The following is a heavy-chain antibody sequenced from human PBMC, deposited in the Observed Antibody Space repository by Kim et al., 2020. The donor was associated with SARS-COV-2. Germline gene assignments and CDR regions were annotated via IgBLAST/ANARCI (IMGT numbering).Heavy chain of an antibody. D-gene: IGHD1-26*01. CDR3: ARGLVAASSRVFDY. CDR2: IGSSGSPI. Sequence: GGSLRLSCAVSGFTSSNYVMHWVRQAPGKGLEWVSCIGSSGSPIYYADSVKGRFTISSDNAKNTLFLQMNSLRDEDTAVYYCARGLVAASSRVFDYWGQGTLVTVSS. J-gene: IGHJ4*02. V-gene: IGHV3-48*02. CDR1: GFTSSNYV.